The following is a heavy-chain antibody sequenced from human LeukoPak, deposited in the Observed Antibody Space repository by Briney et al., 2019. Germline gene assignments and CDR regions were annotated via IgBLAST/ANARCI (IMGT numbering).Heavy chain of an antibody. Sequence: PSETLSLTCTVSGGSISSYYWSWIRQPPGKGLEWIGYIYHSGSTYYNPSLKSRVTISVDTSKNQFSLKLSSVTASDTAVYYCARMQIAAECFDFWGQGTLVTVSS. J-gene: IGHJ4*02. V-gene: IGHV4-4*09. D-gene: IGHD6-13*01. CDR1: GGSISSYY. CDR2: IYHSGST. CDR3: ARMQIAAECFDF.